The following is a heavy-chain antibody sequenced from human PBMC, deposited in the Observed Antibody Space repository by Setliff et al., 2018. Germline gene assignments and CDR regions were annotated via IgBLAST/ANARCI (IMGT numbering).Heavy chain of an antibody. V-gene: IGHV4-38-2*02. D-gene: IGHD3-16*01. CDR3: AGERLYYDGLTGFSPEAFDI. CDR1: GSSISNDYY. CDR2: LHTSGST. Sequence: SETLSLTCGVSGSSISNDYYWGWIRQPPGRGLEWIGRLHTSGSTNYNPSLKSRVTMLVDTSKNQFSLKLSSVTAADTAVYYCAGERLYYDGLTGFSPEAFDIWGQGTLVTVSS. J-gene: IGHJ3*02.